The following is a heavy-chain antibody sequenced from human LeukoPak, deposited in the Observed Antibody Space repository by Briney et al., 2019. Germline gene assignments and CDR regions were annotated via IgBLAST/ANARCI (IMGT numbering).Heavy chain of an antibody. CDR3: ARGDDFWSGYHIDY. D-gene: IGHD3-3*01. V-gene: IGHV1-8*01. Sequence: ASVKVSCKASGYTFTSYDINWVRQATGQGLEWIGWMNPNSGNTGYAQKFQGRVTMTRNTSISTAYMELSSLRSEDTAVYYCARGDDFWSGYHIDYWGQGTLVTVSS. CDR2: MNPNSGNT. J-gene: IGHJ4*02. CDR1: GYTFTSYD.